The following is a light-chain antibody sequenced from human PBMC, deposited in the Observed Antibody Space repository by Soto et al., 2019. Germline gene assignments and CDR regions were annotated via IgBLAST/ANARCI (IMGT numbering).Light chain of an antibody. CDR3: QQFNTSPWT. CDR1: QSISSY. Sequence: GDRVTITGRASQSISSYLNWYQQKPGKAPELLIYAASTLQSGVPSRFSGSGSGTDFTLTISCLQSEDFATYYCQQFNTSPWTFGQGTKVDIK. CDR2: AAS. V-gene: IGKV1-39*01. J-gene: IGKJ1*01.